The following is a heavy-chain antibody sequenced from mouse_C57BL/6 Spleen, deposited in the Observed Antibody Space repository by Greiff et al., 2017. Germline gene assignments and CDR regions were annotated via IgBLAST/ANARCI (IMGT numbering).Heavy chain of an antibody. CDR3: ARSSSKAWFAY. Sequence: VQLQQPGAELVMPGASVKLSCKASGYTFTSYWMHWVKQRPGQGLEWIGEIDPSDSYTNYNQKFKGKSTLTVDKSSSTAYMQLSSLTSEDSAVYYCARSSSKAWFAYWGQGTLVTVAA. V-gene: IGHV1-69*01. CDR2: IDPSDSYT. D-gene: IGHD1-1*01. CDR1: GYTFTSYW. J-gene: IGHJ3*01.